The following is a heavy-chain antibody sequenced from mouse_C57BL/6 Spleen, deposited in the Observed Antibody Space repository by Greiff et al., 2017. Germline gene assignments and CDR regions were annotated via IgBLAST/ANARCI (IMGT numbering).Heavy chain of an antibody. CDR1: GFTFSSYG. V-gene: IGHV5-6*01. D-gene: IGHD2-2*01. Sequence: EVKVVESGGDLVKPGGSLKLSCAASGFTFSSYGMSWVRQTPDKRLEWVATISSGGSYTYYPDSVKGRFTISRDNAKNTLYLQMSSLKSEDTAMYYCARPATTVRSSFDYWGQGTTLTVSS. CDR2: ISSGGSYT. J-gene: IGHJ2*01. CDR3: ARPATTVRSSFDY.